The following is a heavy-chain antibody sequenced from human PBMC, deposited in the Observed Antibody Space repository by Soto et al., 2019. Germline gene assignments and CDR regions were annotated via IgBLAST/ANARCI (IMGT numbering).Heavy chain of an antibody. CDR3: ARWNNEDSGYVDY. Sequence: GGSLRLSCAASGFTFSSYGMHWVRQAPGKGLEWVAVIWYDGSNKYYADSVKGRFTISRDNSKNTLYLQMNSLRAEDTAVYYCARWNNEDSGYVDYWGQGTLVTVSS. V-gene: IGHV3-33*01. CDR1: GFTFSSYG. CDR2: IWYDGSNK. J-gene: IGHJ4*02. D-gene: IGHD1-26*01.